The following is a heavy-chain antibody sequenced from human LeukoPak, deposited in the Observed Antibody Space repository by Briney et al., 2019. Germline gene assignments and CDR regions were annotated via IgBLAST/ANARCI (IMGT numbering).Heavy chain of an antibody. Sequence: PGGSLRLSCAASGFTVSSNYMSWVRQAPGKGLEWVSVIYSGGSTYYADSVKGRFTISRDNSKNSLYLQMSSLRADDTAVYYCARDATRGGDNDYWGQGTRVIVSS. J-gene: IGHJ4*02. CDR3: ARDATRGGDNDY. CDR2: IYSGGST. D-gene: IGHD2-21*02. V-gene: IGHV3-53*01. CDR1: GFTVSSNY.